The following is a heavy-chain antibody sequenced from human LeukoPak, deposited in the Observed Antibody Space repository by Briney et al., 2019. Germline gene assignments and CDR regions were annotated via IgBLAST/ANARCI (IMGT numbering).Heavy chain of an antibody. CDR1: GFTFSSYW. J-gene: IGHJ3*02. V-gene: IGHV3-74*01. CDR3: ARDFGELLNPLDAFDI. D-gene: IGHD3-10*01. Sequence: GGSLRLSCAASGFTFSSYWMHWVRQAPGKGLVWVSHINSDGSSTSYADSVKGRFTISRDNAKNTLYLQMNSLRAEDTAVYYCARDFGELLNPLDAFDIWGQGTMVTVSS. CDR2: INSDGSST.